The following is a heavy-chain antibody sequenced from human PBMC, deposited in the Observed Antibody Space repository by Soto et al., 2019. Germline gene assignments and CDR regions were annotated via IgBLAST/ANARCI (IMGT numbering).Heavy chain of an antibody. CDR2: INPDAGAT. CDR3: ARGDIVLVPASEGNWFDP. J-gene: IGHJ5*02. Sequence: QVQLVQSGAEVKKPGASVTVSCKASAYSFTTYHIHWVRQAPGQGLEWMGLINPDAGATNYAKRFQGSLRLTRDTSTSTVYMELRSLTFDDTAVYYCARGDIVLVPASEGNWFDPWGQGTLVTVSS. CDR1: AYSFTTYH. V-gene: IGHV1-46*01. D-gene: IGHD2-2*01.